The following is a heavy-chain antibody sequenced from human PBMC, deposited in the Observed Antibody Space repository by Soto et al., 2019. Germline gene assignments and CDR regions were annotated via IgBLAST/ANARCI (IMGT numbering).Heavy chain of an antibody. D-gene: IGHD3-22*01. V-gene: IGHV4-34*01. CDR3: ARGQLKYSSGSHFDY. CDR1: GGSFSGYY. CDR2: INHSGST. Sequence: QVQLQQWGAGLLKPSETLSLTCAVYGGSFSGYYWSWIRQPPGKGLEWIGEINHSGSTNYNPSLISRVTISVDTSKIQFSPKLSSVTAADTAVYYCARGQLKYSSGSHFDYWGQGTLVTASS. J-gene: IGHJ4*02.